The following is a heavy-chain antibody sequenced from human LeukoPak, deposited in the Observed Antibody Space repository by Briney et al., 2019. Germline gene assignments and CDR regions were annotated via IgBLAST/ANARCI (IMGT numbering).Heavy chain of an antibody. Sequence: ASVKVSCKASGYTFTSYAMHWVRQAPGQRLEWMGWINAGNGNTKYSQKFQGRVTITRDTSASTAYMELSSLRSEDTAVYYCARDAEVYETHFDYWGQGTLVTVSS. V-gene: IGHV1-3*01. CDR2: INAGNGNT. D-gene: IGHD2/OR15-2a*01. CDR1: GYTFTSYA. J-gene: IGHJ4*02. CDR3: ARDAEVYETHFDY.